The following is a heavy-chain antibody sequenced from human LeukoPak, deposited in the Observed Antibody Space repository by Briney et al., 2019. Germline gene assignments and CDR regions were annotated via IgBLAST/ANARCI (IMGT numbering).Heavy chain of an antibody. CDR3: AREGRNDFWSGYYTRWFDP. Sequence: SETLSLTCIVSGGSISSYYWSWIRQPAGKGLEWIGRIYTSGSTNYNPSLQSRVTVSVDTSKNQFSLKLSSVTAADTAVYYCAREGRNDFWSGYYTRWFDPWGQGTLVTVSS. CDR2: IYTSGST. J-gene: IGHJ5*02. D-gene: IGHD3-3*01. V-gene: IGHV4-4*07. CDR1: GGSISSYY.